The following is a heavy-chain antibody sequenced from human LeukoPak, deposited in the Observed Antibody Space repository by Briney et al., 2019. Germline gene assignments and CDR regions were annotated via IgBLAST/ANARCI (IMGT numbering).Heavy chain of an antibody. CDR3: ARYYYDSSGPYYYGMDV. V-gene: IGHV4-59*01. CDR1: GGSISSYY. D-gene: IGHD3-22*01. CDR2: IYYSGST. Sequence: SETLSLTCTVSGGSISSYYWSWIWQPPGKGLEWIGYIYYSGSTNYNPSLKSRVTISVDTSKNQFSLKLSSVTAADTAVYYCARYYYDSSGPYYYGMDVWGQGTTVTVSS. J-gene: IGHJ6*02.